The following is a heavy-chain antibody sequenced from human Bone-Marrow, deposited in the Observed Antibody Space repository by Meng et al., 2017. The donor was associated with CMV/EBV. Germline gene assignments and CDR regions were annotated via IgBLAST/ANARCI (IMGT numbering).Heavy chain of an antibody. J-gene: IGHJ4*02. CDR3: AARGYNYGQNFEY. V-gene: IGHV1-2*02. Sequence: QVQLVQSGTEVAKPGDSVKVSCKASGYTFTDYYMHWVRQAPGQGLEWMGWINPNSGGTSYAQKFQGRVTMTRDTSINTAYMELTSLTPDDTAVYYCAARGYNYGQNFEYWGQGTLVTVSS. CDR2: INPNSGGT. D-gene: IGHD5-18*01. CDR1: GYTFTDYY.